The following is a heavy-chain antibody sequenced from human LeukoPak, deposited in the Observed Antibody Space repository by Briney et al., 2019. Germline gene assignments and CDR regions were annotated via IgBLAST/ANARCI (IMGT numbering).Heavy chain of an antibody. J-gene: IGHJ3*02. Sequence: PGRSLRLSCAASGFTFDDYAMHWVRQAPGKGLEWVSSISSSSSYIYYADLVKGRFTISRDNAKNSLYLQMNSLRAEDTAVYYCARGPGYCSSTSCPDAFDIWGQGTMVTVSS. CDR2: ISSSSSYI. CDR3: ARGPGYCSSTSCPDAFDI. CDR1: GFTFDDYA. V-gene: IGHV3-21*01. D-gene: IGHD2-2*01.